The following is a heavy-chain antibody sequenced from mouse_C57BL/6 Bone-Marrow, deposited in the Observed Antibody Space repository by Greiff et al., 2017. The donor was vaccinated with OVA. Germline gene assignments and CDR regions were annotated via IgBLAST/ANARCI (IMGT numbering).Heavy chain of an antibody. Sequence: QVQLQQPGAALVTPGASVTLSCQASGYTFTSYWMQWVKQRPGQGLEWIGEIDPSDSYTNYNQKFKGKATLTVDTSSSTAYMQLSSLTSEDSAVYYCEGIYYGNSWYFDVWGTGTTVTVSS. CDR1: GYTFTSYW. CDR3: EGIYYGNSWYFDV. V-gene: IGHV1-50*01. CDR2: IDPSDSYT. D-gene: IGHD2-1*01. J-gene: IGHJ1*03.